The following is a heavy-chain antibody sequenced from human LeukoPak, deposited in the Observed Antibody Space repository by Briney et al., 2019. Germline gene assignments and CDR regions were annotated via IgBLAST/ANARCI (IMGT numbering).Heavy chain of an antibody. J-gene: IGHJ4*02. CDR1: GFTFDDYA. D-gene: IGHD3-22*01. CDR2: ISWNSGSI. Sequence: GGSLRLSCAASGFTFDDYAMHWVRQAPGKGLGWVSGISWNSGSIAYADSVKGRFTISRDNAKNSLYLQMNSLRPEDTALYYCAKHRTDYNSSGHYSYWGQGTLVTVSS. CDR3: AKHRTDYNSSGHYSY. V-gene: IGHV3-9*01.